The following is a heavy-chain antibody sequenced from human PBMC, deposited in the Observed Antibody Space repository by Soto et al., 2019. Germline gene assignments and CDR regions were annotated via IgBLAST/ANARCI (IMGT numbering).Heavy chain of an antibody. CDR3: ARAPYSSSHFSY. Sequence: SETLSLTCAVSSGSISSSNWWSWVRQPPGKGLEWIGEIYHSGSTNYNPSLKSRVTISVDKSKNQFSLKLSSVTAADTAVYYCARAPYSSSHFSYWGQGTLVTVSS. D-gene: IGHD6-6*01. CDR1: SGSISSSNW. CDR2: IYHSGST. V-gene: IGHV4-4*02. J-gene: IGHJ4*02.